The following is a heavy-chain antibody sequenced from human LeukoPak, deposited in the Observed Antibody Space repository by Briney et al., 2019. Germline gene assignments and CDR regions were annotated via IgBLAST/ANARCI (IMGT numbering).Heavy chain of an antibody. CDR3: AKDLPYCGSTSCSFYWYFDL. CDR1: GFTFSSYA. J-gene: IGHJ2*01. CDR2: ISGSGGST. V-gene: IGHV3-23*01. D-gene: IGHD2-2*01. Sequence: GGSLRLSCAASGFTFSSYAMSWVRQAPGKGLEWVSAISGSGGSTYYADSVKGRFTISRDNSKNTLYLQMNSLRAEDTAVYYCAKDLPYCGSTSCSFYWYFDLWGRGTLVTVSS.